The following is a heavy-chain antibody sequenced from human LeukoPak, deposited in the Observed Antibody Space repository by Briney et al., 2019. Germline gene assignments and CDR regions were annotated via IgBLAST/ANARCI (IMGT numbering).Heavy chain of an antibody. J-gene: IGHJ5*02. CDR2: IYTSGST. V-gene: IGHV4-4*07. CDR3: ARMTSSGWYGDSGWFDP. D-gene: IGHD6-19*01. Sequence: SETLSLTCTVSGGSISSYYWSWIRQPAGKGLEWIGRIYTSGSTNYSPSLKSRVTMSVDTSKNQFSLKLSSVTAADTAVYYCARMTSSGWYGDSGWFDPWGQGTLVTVSS. CDR1: GGSISSYY.